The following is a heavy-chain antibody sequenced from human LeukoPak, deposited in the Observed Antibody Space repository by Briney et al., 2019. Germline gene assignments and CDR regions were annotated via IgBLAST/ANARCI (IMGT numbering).Heavy chain of an antibody. CDR3: ARKVCSGGSCYSAYYYYMDV. D-gene: IGHD2-15*01. Sequence: SETLSLTCTVSGGSISSSSYYWGWIRQPPGKGLEWIGSIYYSGSTYYNPSLQSRVIISVDTSKNQFSLKLSSVTAADTAVYYCARKVCSGGSCYSAYYYYMDVWGKGTTVTVSS. CDR1: GGSISSSSYY. J-gene: IGHJ6*03. CDR2: IYYSGST. V-gene: IGHV4-39*07.